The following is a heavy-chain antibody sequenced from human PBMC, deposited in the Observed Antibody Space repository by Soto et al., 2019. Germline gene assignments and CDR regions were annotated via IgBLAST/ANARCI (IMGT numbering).Heavy chain of an antibody. J-gene: IGHJ6*02. CDR1: GFSLSNARMG. D-gene: IGHD3-9*01. CDR2: IFSNDEK. CDR3: SWVTVGSSFYHILTGSSLISGYSIFVMDV. V-gene: IGHV2-26*04. Sequence: SGPTLVNPTATLTLTCTVSGFSLSNARMGVSWIRQPPGKALEWLAHIFSNDEKSYSTSLKSRLTISKDTSKSPVVLTMTNLDPMDLSTYFCSWVTVGSSFYHILTGSSLISGYSIFVMDVGGQGTSVIV.